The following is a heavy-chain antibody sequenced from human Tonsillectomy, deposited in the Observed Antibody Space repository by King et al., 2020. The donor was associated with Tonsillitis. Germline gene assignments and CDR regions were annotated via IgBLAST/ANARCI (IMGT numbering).Heavy chain of an antibody. CDR1: GFTFSSYA. J-gene: IGHJ4*02. Sequence: VQLVESGGGVVQPGRSLRLSCAASGFTFSSYAMHWVRQAPGKGLEWVAVISYDGSNKYYADSVKGRFTISRDNSKNTLYLQMKSMRAKDTAVYYCHIVGNCDYWGQGTLVTVSA. D-gene: IGHD2-21*01. V-gene: IGHV3-30-3*01. CDR2: ISYDGSNK. CDR3: HIVGNCDY.